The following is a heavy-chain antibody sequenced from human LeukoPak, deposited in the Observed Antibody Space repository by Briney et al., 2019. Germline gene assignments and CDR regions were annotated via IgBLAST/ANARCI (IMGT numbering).Heavy chain of an antibody. J-gene: IGHJ4*02. CDR2: IIPILGIA. CDR1: GGTFSSYT. Sequence: GSSVKVSCKASGGTFSSYTISWVRQAPGQGLEWMGRIIPILGIANYAQKFQGGVTITADKSTSTAYMELSSLRSEDTAVYYCARDGGYNENYFDYWGQGTLVTVSS. D-gene: IGHD5-24*01. CDR3: ARDGGYNENYFDY. V-gene: IGHV1-69*04.